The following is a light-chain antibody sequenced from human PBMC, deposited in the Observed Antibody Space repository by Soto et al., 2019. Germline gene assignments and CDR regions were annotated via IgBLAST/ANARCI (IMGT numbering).Light chain of an antibody. Sequence: EIVMTQSPATLSLSPGEGATLSCRASQTVSSNLAWFQQKPGQAPRLLIFDASTRATGIPDRFSGSGSGTEFTLTIRSLQSEDFALYYCQQYNYWPLTFGQGTKVDIK. V-gene: IGKV3-15*01. CDR2: DAS. CDR3: QQYNYWPLT. CDR1: QTVSSN. J-gene: IGKJ1*01.